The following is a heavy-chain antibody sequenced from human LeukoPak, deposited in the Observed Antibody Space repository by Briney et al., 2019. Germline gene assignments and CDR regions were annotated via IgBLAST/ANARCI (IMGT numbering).Heavy chain of an antibody. CDR1: GYTFSDYY. J-gene: IGHJ4*02. Sequence: ASVKVSCKASGYTFSDYYMHWVRQAPGQGLEWMGWIILNSGDRNYAQKLQGRVTMTTDTSTSTAYMELRSLRSDDTAVYYCARGWGDIVLMVYPPDYWGQGTLVTVSS. CDR2: IILNSGDR. V-gene: IGHV1-18*04. CDR3: ARGWGDIVLMVYPPDY. D-gene: IGHD2-8*01.